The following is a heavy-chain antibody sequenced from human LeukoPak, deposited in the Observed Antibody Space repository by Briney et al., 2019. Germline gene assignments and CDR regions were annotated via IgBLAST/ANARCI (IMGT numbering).Heavy chain of an antibody. CDR3: ARSGSGYFDY. CDR1: GTTLSVYW. J-gene: IGHJ4*02. CDR2: IKQDGSEK. Sequence: TGGSLRLSCAASGTTLSVYWMSWVRQAPGKGLEWVANIKQDGSEKYHRDSVQGRFTISRGNAKNSLYLQMNSLRAEDTAVYYCARSGSGYFDYWGQGSLVTVSS. V-gene: IGHV3-7*01.